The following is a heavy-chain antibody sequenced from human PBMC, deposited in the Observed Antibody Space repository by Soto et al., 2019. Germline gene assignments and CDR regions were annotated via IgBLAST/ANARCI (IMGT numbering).Heavy chain of an antibody. D-gene: IGHD3-22*01. CDR2: ISYDGSNK. Sequence: PGGSLRLSCAASGFTFSSYAMHWVRQAPGKGLEWVAVISYDGSNKYYADSVKGRFTISRDNSKNTLYLQMNSLRAEDTAVYYCARDYYYDSSNFDYWGQGTLVTVSS. CDR1: GFTFSSYA. V-gene: IGHV3-30-3*01. CDR3: ARDYYYDSSNFDY. J-gene: IGHJ4*02.